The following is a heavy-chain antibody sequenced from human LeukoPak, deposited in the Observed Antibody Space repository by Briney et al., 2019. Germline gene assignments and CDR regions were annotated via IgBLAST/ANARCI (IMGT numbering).Heavy chain of an antibody. Sequence: ASVNVSCKASGYTFTSYGISWVRQAPGQGLAWMGWISAYNGNTNYAQKLQGRVTMTTDTSTSTAYMELRSLRSDDTAVYYCARDFRTERRTTVVTPGYWGQGTLVTVSS. CDR3: ARDFRTERRTTVVTPGY. D-gene: IGHD4-23*01. J-gene: IGHJ4*02. V-gene: IGHV1-18*01. CDR1: GYTFTSYG. CDR2: ISAYNGNT.